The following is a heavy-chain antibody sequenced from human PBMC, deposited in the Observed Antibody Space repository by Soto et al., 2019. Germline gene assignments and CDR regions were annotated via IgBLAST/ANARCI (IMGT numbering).Heavy chain of an antibody. D-gene: IGHD2-15*01. V-gene: IGHV3-23*01. CDR3: AKAGGGWYDD. Sequence: GSRRLSWAASGLSFSSYAMGWVRQAPGKGLEWVSAISGSGGSTYYADSVKGRFTISRENSKNTLYLQMNSLRAEDTAVYYCAKAGGGWYDDWGQGTLVTVSS. CDR1: GLSFSSYA. CDR2: ISGSGGST. J-gene: IGHJ4*02.